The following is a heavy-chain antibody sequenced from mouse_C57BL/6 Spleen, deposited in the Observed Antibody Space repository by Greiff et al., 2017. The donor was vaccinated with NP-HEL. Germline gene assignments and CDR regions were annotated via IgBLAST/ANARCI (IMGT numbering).Heavy chain of an antibody. CDR1: GYAFSSSW. CDR3: ARDVDYYAMDY. CDR2: IYPGDGDT. J-gene: IGHJ4*01. V-gene: IGHV1-82*01. Sequence: QVQLKQSGPELVKPGASVKISCKASGYAFSSSWMNWVKQRPGKGLEWIGRIYPGDGDTNYNGKFKGKATLTADKSSSTAYMQLSSLTSEDSAVYFCARDVDYYAMDYWGQGTSVTVSS.